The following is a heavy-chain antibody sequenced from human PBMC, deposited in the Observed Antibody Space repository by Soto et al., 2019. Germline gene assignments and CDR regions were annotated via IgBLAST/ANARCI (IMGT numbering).Heavy chain of an antibody. J-gene: IGHJ4*02. CDR3: ARDGGRGGDLYY. V-gene: IGHV3-74*01. CDR2: IKRDGSSI. Sequence: EVQLVESGGGLVQPGGSLRLSCAASGFTFSNYWMDWVRQAPGKGLVWVSRIKRDGSSISYADSVKGRVTISRDNAKNTLYRQMNSLRAEETAVYYCARDGGRGGDLYYWGQGTLGTVSS. CDR1: GFTFSNYW. D-gene: IGHD2-21*02.